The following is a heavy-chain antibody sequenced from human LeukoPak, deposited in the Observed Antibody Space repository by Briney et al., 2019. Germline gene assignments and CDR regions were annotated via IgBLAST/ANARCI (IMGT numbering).Heavy chain of an antibody. D-gene: IGHD1-26*01. CDR3: STDGPWERVEFDH. J-gene: IGHJ4*02. CDR1: GFTFSSSW. Sequence: PGGSLRLSCAASGFTFSSSWIHWVRQTPGKGLVWVSRINGDGSSTNYADSVKGRFTISRDNAKNTVYLQMNSLRAEDTAVYYCSTDGPWERVEFDHWGQGTLVTVSS. CDR2: INGDGSST. V-gene: IGHV3-74*01.